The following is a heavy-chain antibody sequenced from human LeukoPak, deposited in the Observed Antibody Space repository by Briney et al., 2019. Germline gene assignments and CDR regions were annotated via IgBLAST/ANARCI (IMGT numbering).Heavy chain of an antibody. Sequence: GASVKVSCKASGYTFTTYPINWVRQAPGQGLEWMGRINPNSGGTNYAQKFQGRVTMTRDTSVSTAYMELSRLRSDDTAVYYCATYYYDSSGYLDAFDIWGQGTMVTVSS. CDR3: ATYYYDSSGYLDAFDI. J-gene: IGHJ3*02. CDR1: GYTFTTYP. V-gene: IGHV1-2*06. CDR2: INPNSGGT. D-gene: IGHD3-22*01.